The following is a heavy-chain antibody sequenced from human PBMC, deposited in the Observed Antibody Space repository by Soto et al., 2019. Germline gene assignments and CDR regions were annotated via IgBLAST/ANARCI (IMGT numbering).Heavy chain of an antibody. D-gene: IGHD5-18*01. CDR2: ISSSSYI. CDR3: ARDGSAGYSYGSLDY. V-gene: IGHV3-21*01. CDR1: GFTFSSYS. Sequence: VQLVESGGGLVKPGGSLRLSCAASGFTFSSYSMNWVRQAPGKGLEWVSSISSSSYIYYADSVKGRFTISRDNAKNSLYLQMNSLRAEDTAVYYCARDGSAGYSYGSLDYWGQGTLVTVSS. J-gene: IGHJ4*02.